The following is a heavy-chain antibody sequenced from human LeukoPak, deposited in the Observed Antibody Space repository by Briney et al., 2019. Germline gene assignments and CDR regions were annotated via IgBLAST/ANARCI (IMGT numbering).Heavy chain of an antibody. CDR3: ARGSIPRNYFDY. CDR2: INHSGST. D-gene: IGHD6-6*01. CDR1: GGSFSGYY. V-gene: IGHV4-34*01. Sequence: SETLSLTCAVYGGSFSGYYWSWIRQPPGKGLEWIGEINHSGSTNYNPSLKSRVTISVDTSKNQFSLKLSSVTAADTAVYYRARGSIPRNYFDYWGQGTLVTVSS. J-gene: IGHJ4*02.